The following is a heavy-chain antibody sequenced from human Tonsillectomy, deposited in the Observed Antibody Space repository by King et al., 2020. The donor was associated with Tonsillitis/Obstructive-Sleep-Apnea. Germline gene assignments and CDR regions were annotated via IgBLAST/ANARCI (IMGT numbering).Heavy chain of an antibody. CDR2: ISSSSSYT. Sequence: VQLVESGGGLVKPGGSLRLSCAASGFTFSDYYMSWIRQAPGKGLEWVSYISSSSSYTNYADSVKGRFTISRDNAKNSLYLQMNSLRAEDTAVYYCARDREAYDFWSGYYYYYMDVWGKGTTVTVSS. CDR1: GFTFSDYY. J-gene: IGHJ6*03. D-gene: IGHD3-3*01. V-gene: IGHV3-11*05. CDR3: ARDREAYDFWSGYYYYYMDV.